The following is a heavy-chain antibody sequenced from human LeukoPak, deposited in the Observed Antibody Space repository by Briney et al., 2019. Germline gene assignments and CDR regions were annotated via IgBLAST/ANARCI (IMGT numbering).Heavy chain of an antibody. CDR1: GFTFSRHW. J-gene: IGHJ4*02. V-gene: IGHV3-7*01. CDR3: ARGPNDGDRVDYLYS. D-gene: IGHD4-17*01. Sequence: GGSLRLSCAASGFTFSRHWMTWVRQAPGKGLEWVASIKQGGSEKYYADAVKGRFTVSRDNARDSLYLQMNSLRADDTSIYYCARGPNDGDRVDYLYSWGQGTEVTVSS. CDR2: IKQGGSEK.